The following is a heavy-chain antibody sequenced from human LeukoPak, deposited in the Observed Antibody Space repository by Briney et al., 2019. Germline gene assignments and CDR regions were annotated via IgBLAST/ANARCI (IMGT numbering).Heavy chain of an antibody. D-gene: IGHD4-23*01. J-gene: IGHJ4*02. CDR2: FDPEDGET. CDR1: VYNLTELS. Sequence: ASVKVSCKVSVYNLTELSMHWVRQAPGKGLEWMGGFDPEDGETIYAQKFQGRVTMTEDTSTDTAYMELSSLRSEDTAVYYCATVDGGNAFFDYWGQGTPVTVSS. V-gene: IGHV1-24*01. CDR3: ATVDGGNAFFDY.